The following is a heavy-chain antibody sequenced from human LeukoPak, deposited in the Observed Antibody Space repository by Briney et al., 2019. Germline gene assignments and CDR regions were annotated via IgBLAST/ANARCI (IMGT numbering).Heavy chain of an antibody. CDR2: ISYDGSNK. CDR1: GFTFSDYY. CDR3: ARDGGGIAARPDYDFDY. D-gene: IGHD6-6*01. J-gene: IGHJ4*02. Sequence: PGGSLRLSCAASGFTFSDYYMSWIRQAPGKGLEWVAVISYDGSNKYYADSVKGRFTISRDNSKNTLYLQMNSLRAEDTAVYYCARDGGGIAARPDYDFDYWGQGTLVTVSS. V-gene: IGHV3-30*03.